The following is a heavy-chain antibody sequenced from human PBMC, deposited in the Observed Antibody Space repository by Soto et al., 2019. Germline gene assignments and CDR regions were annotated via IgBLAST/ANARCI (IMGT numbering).Heavy chain of an antibody. J-gene: IGHJ5*02. CDR1: GGSFSGYY. V-gene: IGHV4-34*01. D-gene: IGHD3-3*01. CDR3: ARVMDYITIFGVVRPRGWFDP. Sequence: QVQLQQWGAGLLKPSETLSLTCAVYGGSFSGYYWSWIRQPPGKGLEWIGEINHSGSTNYNPSLKSRVTISVDTSKNQFSLKLSSVTAADTAVYYCARVMDYITIFGVVRPRGWFDPWGQGTLVTVSS. CDR2: INHSGST.